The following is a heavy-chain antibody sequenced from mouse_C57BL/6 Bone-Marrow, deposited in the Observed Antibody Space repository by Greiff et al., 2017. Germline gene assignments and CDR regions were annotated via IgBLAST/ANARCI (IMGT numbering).Heavy chain of an antibody. CDR2: IYPGDGDT. Sequence: VKLQESGPELVKPGASVKISCKASGYAFSSSWMNWVKQRPGKGLEWIGRIYPGDGDTNYNGKFKGKATLTADKSSSTAYMQLSSLTSEDSAVYFCANSNWHFDYWGQGTTLTVSS. CDR1: GYAFSSSW. D-gene: IGHD2-5*01. J-gene: IGHJ2*01. CDR3: ANSNWHFDY. V-gene: IGHV1-82*01.